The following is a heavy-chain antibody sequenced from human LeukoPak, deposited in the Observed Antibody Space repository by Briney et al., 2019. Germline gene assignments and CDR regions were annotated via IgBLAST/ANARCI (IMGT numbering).Heavy chain of an antibody. CDR2: ISYDGSNK. D-gene: IGHD3-22*01. J-gene: IGHJ4*02. CDR1: GLTFSSYG. Sequence: GGSLRLSCAASGLTFSSYGMHWVRQAPGKGLEWVAVISYDGSNKYYADSVKGRFTISRDNSKNTLYLQMNSLRAEDTAVYYCAKDSITMNLDYWGQGTLVTVSS. CDR3: AKDSITMNLDY. V-gene: IGHV3-30*18.